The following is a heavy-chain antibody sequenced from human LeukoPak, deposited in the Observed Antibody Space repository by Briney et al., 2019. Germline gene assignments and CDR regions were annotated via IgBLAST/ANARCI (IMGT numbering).Heavy chain of an antibody. D-gene: IGHD5-18*01. Sequence: PSETLSLTCAVYGGSFSGYYWSWIRQPPGKGLEWIGEINHSGGTNYNPSLKSRVTISVDTSKNQFSLKLSSVTAADTAVYYCARADTAMDFDYWGQGTLVTVSS. CDR3: ARADTAMDFDY. V-gene: IGHV4-34*01. CDR1: GGSFSGYY. CDR2: INHSGGT. J-gene: IGHJ4*02.